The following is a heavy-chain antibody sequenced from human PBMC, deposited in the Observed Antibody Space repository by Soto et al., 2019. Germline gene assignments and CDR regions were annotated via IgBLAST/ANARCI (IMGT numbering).Heavy chain of an antibody. D-gene: IGHD1-1*01. V-gene: IGHV3-11*01. CDR3: ARDRNAAGSDY. CDR1: GFHFSSYS. CDR2: ISSGSTNI. Sequence: GGSHILSCAASGFHFSSYSMSWIRQAPGKGLEWISYISSGSTNIFYADSVKGRFTVSRDNAKNSVYLQMDSLRAEDTAVYYCARDRNAAGSDYWGQGTLDTVSS. J-gene: IGHJ4*02.